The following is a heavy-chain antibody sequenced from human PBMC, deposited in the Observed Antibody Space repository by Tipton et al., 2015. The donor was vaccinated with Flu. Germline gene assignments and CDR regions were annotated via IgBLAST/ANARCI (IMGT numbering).Heavy chain of an antibody. J-gene: IGHJ4*02. CDR1: GDSISSTYW. CDR3: SRSTYYYGSGSSDY. V-gene: IGHV4-4*02. CDR2: IHHSGST. Sequence: TLSLTCAVSGDSISSTYWCSWVRQPPGKGLEWIGEIHHSGSTNYNPSLKSRLTISVDKSKNHFSLRLSSVTAADTAVYYCSRSTYYYGSGSSDYWGQGTLVTVSS. D-gene: IGHD3-10*01.